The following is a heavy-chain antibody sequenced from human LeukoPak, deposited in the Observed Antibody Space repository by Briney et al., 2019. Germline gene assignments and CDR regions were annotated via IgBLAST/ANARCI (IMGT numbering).Heavy chain of an antibody. J-gene: IGHJ5*02. CDR1: GGSISSYY. Sequence: SETLSLTCTVSGGSISSYYWSWIRQPPGKGLEWIGYIYYSGSTNYNPSLKSRVTISVDTSKNQFSLKLSSVTAADTAVYYCARGLRKDWFDPWGQGTQVTVSS. CDR2: IYYSGST. V-gene: IGHV4-59*01. CDR3: ARGLRKDWFDP.